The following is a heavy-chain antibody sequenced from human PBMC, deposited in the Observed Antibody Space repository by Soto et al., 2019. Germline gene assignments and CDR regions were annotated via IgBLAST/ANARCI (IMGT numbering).Heavy chain of an antibody. D-gene: IGHD3-10*01. J-gene: IGHJ4*02. CDR1: GFTLSDHY. CDR2: ISSSSTI. Sequence: GSLRLSCAASGFTLSDHYLTWIRQAPGKGLEWVSYISSSSTIYYADSVKGRFTISRDNAKNSLYLQMNSLRVEDTAVYYCARDIRGANWGQGTLVTVSS. CDR3: ARDIRGAN. V-gene: IGHV3-11*01.